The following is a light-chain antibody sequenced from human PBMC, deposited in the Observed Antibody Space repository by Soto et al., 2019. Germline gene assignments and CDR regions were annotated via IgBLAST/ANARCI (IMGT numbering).Light chain of an antibody. CDR2: SAS. J-gene: IGKJ2*01. CDR3: QQTYSAPHT. V-gene: IGKV1-39*01. Sequence: DIQTTQSPSCLSASVGDRVTITCRASQTISNFLNWYQKKPGKAPTLLIYSASSLQRGVPANFSGSGSGADFTLTISHVRPEDLATYYCQQTYSAPHTFGQGTKV. CDR1: QTISNF.